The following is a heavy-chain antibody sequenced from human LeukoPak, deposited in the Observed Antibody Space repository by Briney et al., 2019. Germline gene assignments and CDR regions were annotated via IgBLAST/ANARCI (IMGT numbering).Heavy chain of an antibody. Sequence: SQALSLTCTVSGGSISSGDYYWSWIRQPPGKGLEWIGYIYYSGSTYYNPSLKSRVTIAVDTSKKQSSLKLSSVTAADTAVYYCAREWSCSSTSCYDSYYYYMGVWGKGTTVTVS. V-gene: IGHV4-30-4*08. CDR3: AREWSCSSTSCYDSYYYYMGV. D-gene: IGHD2-2*01. CDR2: IYYSGST. J-gene: IGHJ6*03. CDR1: GGSISSGDYY.